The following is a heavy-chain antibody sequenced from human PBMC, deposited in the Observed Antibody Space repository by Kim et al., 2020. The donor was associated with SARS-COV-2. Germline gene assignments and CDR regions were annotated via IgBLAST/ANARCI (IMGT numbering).Heavy chain of an antibody. CDR3: EKTIGWGSQYWIFDL. D-gene: IGHD7-27*01. Sequence: ASVKVSCKASGYTFTSYHIYWLRQAAGQGLEWMGWMDPVSGNTCYAQKVQGRVTMTRDTSISTGYMELSSLRYEDTAVYFCEKTIGWGSQYWIFDLWGR. CDR1: GYTFTSYH. J-gene: IGHJ2*01. V-gene: IGHV1-8*01. CDR2: MDPVSGNT.